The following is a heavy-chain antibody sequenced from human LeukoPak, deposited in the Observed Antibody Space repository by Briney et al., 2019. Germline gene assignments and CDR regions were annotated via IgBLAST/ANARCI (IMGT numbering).Heavy chain of an antibody. CDR1: GGSIGSYD. CDR3: ASGPWELDY. Sequence: PSETLSLTCTVSGGSIGSYDWAWIRQSPGKGLDWIGYIDNSGATYYNPSLKSLVTMSVDTYRKLFSLKLNSVTAADTAVYYCASGPWELDYWGQGTLVTVSS. J-gene: IGHJ4*02. CDR2: IDNSGAT. D-gene: IGHD1-26*01. V-gene: IGHV4-59*08.